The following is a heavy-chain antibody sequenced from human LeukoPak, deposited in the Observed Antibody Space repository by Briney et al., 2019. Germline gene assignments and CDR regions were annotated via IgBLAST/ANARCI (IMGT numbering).Heavy chain of an antibody. D-gene: IGHD4-17*01. V-gene: IGHV1-69*06. CDR3: ARVLGIRSYGDYWHDMDV. J-gene: IGHJ6*03. CDR1: GGTFNSYA. Sequence: SVKPSCKASGGTFNSYAISWVRQAPGQGLEWMGGIIPIFGTANYAQKSQGRVTITADKSTSTAYMELSSLRSEDTAVYYCARVLGIRSYGDYWHDMDVWGKGTTVTISS. CDR2: IIPIFGTA.